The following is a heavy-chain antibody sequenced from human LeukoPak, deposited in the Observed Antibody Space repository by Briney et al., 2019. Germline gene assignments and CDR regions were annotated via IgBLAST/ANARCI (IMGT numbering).Heavy chain of an antibody. D-gene: IGHD3-22*01. V-gene: IGHV3-21*01. CDR1: GFTFSSYS. CDR3: AKDGTTVGLLLKHNYFDY. J-gene: IGHJ4*02. Sequence: PGGSLRLSCAASGFTFSSYSMNWVRQAPGKGLEWVSSISSSSSYIYYADSVKGRFTISRDNSKNTLYLQMNSLRAEDTAVYYCAKDGTTVGLLLKHNYFDYWGQGTLVTVSS. CDR2: ISSSSSYI.